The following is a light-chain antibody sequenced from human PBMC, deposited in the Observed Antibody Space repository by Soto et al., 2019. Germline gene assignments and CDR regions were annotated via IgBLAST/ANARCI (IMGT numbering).Light chain of an antibody. Sequence: SALTQPAPVSGSPGQSITISCTGTSSDVGGFNYVSWYQQHPGKAPKLMIYDVTNRPSGVSYRFSGSKSGNTASLTISGLQAEDEADYYCNSYTSSSTYVFGTGTKVTVL. CDR3: NSYTSSSTYV. J-gene: IGLJ1*01. CDR1: SSDVGGFNY. CDR2: DVT. V-gene: IGLV2-14*03.